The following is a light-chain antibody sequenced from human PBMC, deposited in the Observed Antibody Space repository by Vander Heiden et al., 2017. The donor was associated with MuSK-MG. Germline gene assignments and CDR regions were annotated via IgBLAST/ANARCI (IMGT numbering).Light chain of an antibody. CDR2: GNS. Sequence: QSVLTQPPSVSGAPGQRVTIPCTGGRSHLGAGYDVHWYQQLPGTAPKLLIYGNSNRPSGVPDRFSGSKSGTSASLAITGLQAEDEADYYCQSYDSSRSGSKVFGGGTKLTVL. V-gene: IGLV1-40*01. CDR1: RSHLGAGYD. J-gene: IGLJ3*02. CDR3: QSYDSSRSGSKV.